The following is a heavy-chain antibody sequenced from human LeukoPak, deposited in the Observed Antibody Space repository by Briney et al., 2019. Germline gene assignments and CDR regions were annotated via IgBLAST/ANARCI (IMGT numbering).Heavy chain of an antibody. CDR3: AKDGSSTIFGVVIISHFDY. V-gene: IGHV3-23*01. CDR1: GFTFSSYA. D-gene: IGHD3-3*01. CDR2: ISGSGGST. J-gene: IGHJ4*02. Sequence: GGSLRLSCAASGFTFSSYAMSWVRQAPGKGLEGVSAISGSGGSTYYADSVKGRFTISRDNSKNTLYLQMNSLRAEDTAVYYCAKDGSSTIFGVVIISHFDYWGQGTLVTVSS.